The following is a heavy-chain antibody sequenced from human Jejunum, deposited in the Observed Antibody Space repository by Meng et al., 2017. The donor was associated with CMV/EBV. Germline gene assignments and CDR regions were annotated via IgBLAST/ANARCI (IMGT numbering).Heavy chain of an antibody. D-gene: IGHD2-8*02. V-gene: IGHV1-2*02. CDR3: ARKMGVYYFDY. CDR2: IGPNSGDT. Sequence: QVRGGLSGVEVKKPGASVKVSCKASGYTFTNYYRHWVRQAPGRGLEWMGWIGPNSGDTNYAQKFQGRVTMTRDTSINTAYMELSRLNFDDTAVYYCARKMGVYYFDYWGQGTLVTVSS. CDR1: GYTFTNYY. J-gene: IGHJ4*02.